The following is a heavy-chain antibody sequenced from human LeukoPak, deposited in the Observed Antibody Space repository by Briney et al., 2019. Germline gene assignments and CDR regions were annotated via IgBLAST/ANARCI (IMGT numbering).Heavy chain of an antibody. CDR1: GFTLSSNY. CDR2: IYSGGST. J-gene: IGHJ4*02. CDR3: AREGQPLGFDY. V-gene: IGHV3-53*01. Sequence: GGSLRLSCAASGFTLSSNYMSWVRQAPGKGLEWVSVIYSGGSTYYADSVKGRFTISRDNSKNTLYLQMNSLRAEDTAVYYCAREGQPLGFDYWGQGTLVTVSS. D-gene: IGHD6-13*01.